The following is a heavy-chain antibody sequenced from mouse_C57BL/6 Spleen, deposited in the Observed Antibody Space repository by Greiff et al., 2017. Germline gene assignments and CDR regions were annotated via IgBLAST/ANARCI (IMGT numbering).Heavy chain of an antibody. CDR3: ARRGITTVVATDYWYFDV. D-gene: IGHD1-1*01. CDR1: GYTFTSYW. J-gene: IGHJ1*03. Sequence: VQLQQSGAELAKPGASVKLSCKASGYTFTSYWMHWVKQRPGQGLEWIGYINPSSGYTKYNQKFKDKDTLTADKSSSTAYMQLSSLTYENSAVYYCARRGITTVVATDYWYFDVWGTGTTVTVSS. V-gene: IGHV1-7*01. CDR2: INPSSGYT.